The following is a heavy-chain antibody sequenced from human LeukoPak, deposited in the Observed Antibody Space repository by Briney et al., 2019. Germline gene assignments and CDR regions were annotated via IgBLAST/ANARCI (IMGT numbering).Heavy chain of an antibody. Sequence: GGSLRLSCAASGFTFSSYWMSWVRQAPGKGLEWVATISSSGGSTDYADSVKGRFTISRDDSKNTLYLQMNSLRADDTALYYCAKGGSSGWNHYFDFWGQGTLVTVSS. CDR1: GFTFSSYW. J-gene: IGHJ4*02. CDR3: AKGGSSGWNHYFDF. CDR2: ISSSGGST. V-gene: IGHV3-23*01. D-gene: IGHD6-19*01.